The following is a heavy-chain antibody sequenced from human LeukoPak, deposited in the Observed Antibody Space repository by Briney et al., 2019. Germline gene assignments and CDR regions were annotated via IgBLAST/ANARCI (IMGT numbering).Heavy chain of an antibody. CDR2: IRSKAYGGTT. Sequence: PGRSLRLSCTASGFTFGDYAMSWVRQAPGKGLEWVVFIRSKAYGGTTEYAASVKGRLTISRYDSKSIAYLQMNRLKTEDTAVYYCTRDGYYYYGMDVWGKGTTVTVSS. CDR3: TRDGYYYYGMDV. V-gene: IGHV3-49*04. CDR1: GFTFGDYA. J-gene: IGHJ6*04.